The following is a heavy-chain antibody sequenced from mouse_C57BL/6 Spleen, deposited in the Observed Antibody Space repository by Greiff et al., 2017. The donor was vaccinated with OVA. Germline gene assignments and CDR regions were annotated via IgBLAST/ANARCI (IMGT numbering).Heavy chain of an antibody. CDR2: ISDGGSYT. CDR3: ARDRTVVALYYFDY. Sequence: DVMLVESGGGLVKPGGSLKLSCAASGFTFSSYAMSWVRQTPEKRLEWVATISDGGSYTYYPDNVKGRFTISRDNAKNNLYLQMSHLKSEDTAMYYCARDRTVVALYYFDYWGQGTTLTVSS. CDR1: GFTFSSYA. V-gene: IGHV5-4*01. D-gene: IGHD1-1*01. J-gene: IGHJ2*01.